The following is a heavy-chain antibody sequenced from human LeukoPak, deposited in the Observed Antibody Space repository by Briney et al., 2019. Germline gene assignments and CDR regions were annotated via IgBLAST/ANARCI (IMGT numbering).Heavy chain of an antibody. J-gene: IGHJ6*02. D-gene: IGHD2-15*01. CDR1: GGSISSSSYY. CDR2: IYYSGST. CDR3: ARHLGPGWHAMDV. V-gene: IGHV4-39*01. Sequence: PSETLSLTCTVSGGSISSSSYYWGWIRQPPGKGLEWIGSIYYSGSTYYNPSLKSRVTISVDTSTNQFSLKLSSVTAADTAVYYCARHLGPGWHAMDVWGQGTTVTVSS.